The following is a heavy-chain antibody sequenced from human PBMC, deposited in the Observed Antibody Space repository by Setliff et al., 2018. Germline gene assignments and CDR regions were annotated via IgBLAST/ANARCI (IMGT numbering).Heavy chain of an antibody. V-gene: IGHV3-23*01. D-gene: IGHD4-17*01. Sequence: RLSCAASGFTFSSNAMTWVRQAPGKGLEWVSAIRGSGDATSYADSVKGRFTVSRDNSKSTFYLQMTSLRAEDTAVYYCAKDPNGDYVGAFDSWSQGVLVTVSS. J-gene: IGHJ5*01. CDR1: GFTFSSNA. CDR3: AKDPNGDYVGAFDS. CDR2: IRGSGDAT.